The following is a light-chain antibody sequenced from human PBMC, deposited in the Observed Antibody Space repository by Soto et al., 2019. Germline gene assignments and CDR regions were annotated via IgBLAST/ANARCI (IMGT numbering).Light chain of an antibody. J-gene: IGLJ2*01. Sequence: QSALTQPASVSGSPGQSITISCTGTSSDVGSYNLVSWYQQHPGKAPKFMIYEVSKRPSGVPDRFSGSKSGNTASLTVSGLQAEDEADYYCSSYAGSNKKFGGGTKLTVL. CDR1: SSDVGSYNL. V-gene: IGLV2-14*02. CDR3: SSYAGSNKK. CDR2: EVS.